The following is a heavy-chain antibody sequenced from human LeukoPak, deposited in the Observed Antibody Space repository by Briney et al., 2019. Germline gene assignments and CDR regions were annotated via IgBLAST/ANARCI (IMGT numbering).Heavy chain of an antibody. CDR1: GFTSSNYW. CDR2: ISSSGSTI. Sequence: GGSLRLSCAASGFTSSNYWMNWVRQAPGKGLEWVSYISSSGSTIYYADSVKGRFTISRDNAKNSLYLQMNSLRAEDTAVYYCAELGITMIGGVWGKGTTVTISS. V-gene: IGHV3-48*04. CDR3: AELGITMIGGV. J-gene: IGHJ6*04. D-gene: IGHD3-10*02.